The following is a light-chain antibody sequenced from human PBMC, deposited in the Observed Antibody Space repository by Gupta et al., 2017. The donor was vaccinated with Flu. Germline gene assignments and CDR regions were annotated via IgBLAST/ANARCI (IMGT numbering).Light chain of an antibody. CDR2: GAF. Sequence: DIQMTQSPSSLSASVGDRVTITCRASQGIRNDLLWFQQKPGEAPKRLIYGAFNLENGVPSRFSGSGSGTEFTLTISSLQPEDFATYYCLQYNGYPRTFGQGTKVEVK. CDR1: QGIRND. J-gene: IGKJ1*01. V-gene: IGKV1-17*01. CDR3: LQYNGYPRT.